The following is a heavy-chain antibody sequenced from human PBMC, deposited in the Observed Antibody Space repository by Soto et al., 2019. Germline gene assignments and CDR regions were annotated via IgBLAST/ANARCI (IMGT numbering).Heavy chain of an antibody. CDR1: GGSISSYY. D-gene: IGHD3-10*01. V-gene: IGHV4-59*01. J-gene: IGHJ4*02. CDR3: ARDSLTEGVHY. Sequence: SETLSLTCTVSGGSISSYYWSWIRQPPGKGLEWIGYIYYSGSTNYNPSLKSRVTISVDTSKNQFSLKLSSVTAADTAVYYCARDSLTEGVHYWGQGTLVTVSS. CDR2: IYYSGST.